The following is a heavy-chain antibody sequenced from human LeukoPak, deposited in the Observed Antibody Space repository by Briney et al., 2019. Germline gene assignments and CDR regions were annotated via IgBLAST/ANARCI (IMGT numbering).Heavy chain of an antibody. Sequence: ASVKVSCKTSGYTFTSHGINWLRQAPGQGLEWMGWVSGYNGNTDYAQKFQGRVTMTTDRSTNTVYMELRSLRSDDTAVYYCARDRPVMISFGGVIIAAYWGQGTLVSVSS. D-gene: IGHD3-16*02. CDR1: GYTFTSHG. CDR2: VSGYNGNT. J-gene: IGHJ4*02. CDR3: ARDRPVMISFGGVIIAAY. V-gene: IGHV1-18*01.